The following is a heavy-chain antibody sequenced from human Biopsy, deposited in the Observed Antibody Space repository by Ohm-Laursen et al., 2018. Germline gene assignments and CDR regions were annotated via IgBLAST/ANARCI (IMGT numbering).Heavy chain of an antibody. D-gene: IGHD3-9*01. CDR3: ARAVRNRLVSEY. J-gene: IGHJ4*02. CDR1: GYTFTDYD. Sequence: SVKVSCKASGYTFTDYDIIWVRQATGQGPEWMGWMNPKSGKTGYEQKFRGRVTMTSDTSISTAYMELSSLGSEDTAAYYCARAVRNRLVSEYWGQGTLVTVSS. CDR2: MNPKSGKT. V-gene: IGHV1-8*01.